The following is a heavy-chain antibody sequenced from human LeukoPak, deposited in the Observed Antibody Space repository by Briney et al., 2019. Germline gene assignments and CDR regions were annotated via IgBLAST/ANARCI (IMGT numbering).Heavy chain of an antibody. Sequence: ASVKVSCRASGYTFTSYGISWVRQAPGQGLEWMGWISGYNGNTNYAQKFQGRVTMSTDTSTSTAYMELRSLRSDDTAVYYCARADIRAIASSGWYGFDYWGQGTLVTVSS. J-gene: IGHJ4*02. D-gene: IGHD6-19*01. CDR2: ISGYNGNT. V-gene: IGHV1-18*01. CDR3: ARADIRAIASSGWYGFDY. CDR1: GYTFTSYG.